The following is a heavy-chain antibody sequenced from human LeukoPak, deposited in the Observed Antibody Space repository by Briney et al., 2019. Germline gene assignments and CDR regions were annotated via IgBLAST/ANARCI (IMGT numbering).Heavy chain of an antibody. CDR2: ISYDGSNK. V-gene: IGHV3-30-3*01. Sequence: GGSLRLSCAASGSTFSSYAMHWVRQAPGKGLEWVAVISYDGSNKYYADSVKGRFTISRDNSKNTLYLQMNSLRAEDTAVYYCAKDRGAIVVVPAAMDYWGQGTLVTVSS. CDR1: GSTFSSYA. J-gene: IGHJ4*02. D-gene: IGHD2-2*01. CDR3: AKDRGAIVVVPAAMDY.